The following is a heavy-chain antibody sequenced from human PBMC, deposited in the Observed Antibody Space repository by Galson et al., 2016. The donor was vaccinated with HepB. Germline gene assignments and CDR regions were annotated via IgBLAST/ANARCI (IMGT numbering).Heavy chain of an antibody. CDR1: GFTFSASV. Sequence: SVKVSCKASGFTFSASVVHWVRQARGQPLEWIGWIVVGSGNTQYAQQFQERVIISRDMTTSTASLELSSLRHEDTAVYYCAAGTRMANTAFDVWGQGTMGSV. CDR2: IVVGSGNT. V-gene: IGHV1-58*01. CDR3: AAGTRMANTAFDV. D-gene: IGHD1/OR15-1a*01. J-gene: IGHJ3*01.